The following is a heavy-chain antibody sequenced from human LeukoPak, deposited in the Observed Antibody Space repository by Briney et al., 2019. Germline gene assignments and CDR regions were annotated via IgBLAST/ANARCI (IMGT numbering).Heavy chain of an antibody. Sequence: AGGSLRLSCAASGFTFSRYSMNWVRQAPGKGLEWVSYISRGTSTIYYADPVKGRFTISRDNALNSLSLQMHSLRTEDTAVYYCARGTSSSDYSRLYYFDYWGQGTLVTVSS. D-gene: IGHD3-22*01. J-gene: IGHJ4*02. CDR2: ISRGTSTI. CDR1: GFTFSRYS. CDR3: ARGTSSSDYSRLYYFDY. V-gene: IGHV3-48*01.